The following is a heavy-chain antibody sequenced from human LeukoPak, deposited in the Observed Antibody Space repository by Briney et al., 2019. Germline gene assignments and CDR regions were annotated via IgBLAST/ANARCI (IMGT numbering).Heavy chain of an antibody. CDR2: ISYDGSNK. V-gene: IGHV3-30*03. J-gene: IGHJ4*02. Sequence: GGSLRLSCAASGFTFSSYGMHWVRQAPGKGLEWVAVISYDGSNKYYADSVKGRFTISRDNSKNTLYLQMNSLRAEDTAVYYCARGSGITMVRGVYFDYWGQGTLVTVSS. CDR3: ARGSGITMVRGVYFDY. D-gene: IGHD3-10*01. CDR1: GFTFSSYG.